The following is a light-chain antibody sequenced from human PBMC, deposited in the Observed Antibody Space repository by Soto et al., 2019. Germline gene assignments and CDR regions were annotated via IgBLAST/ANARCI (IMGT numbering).Light chain of an antibody. J-gene: IGKJ1*01. V-gene: IGKV3-20*01. Sequence: EIVLTQSPGTLSLSPGERATLSCRASQSVSTSYLAWYQRKPGQAPRLLIYGASSRATDIPHRFSGSGSGTDFTLTITRLEPEDFAVYYCQQNGSSPPTFGQGTKVEVK. CDR1: QSVSTSY. CDR3: QQNGSSPPT. CDR2: GAS.